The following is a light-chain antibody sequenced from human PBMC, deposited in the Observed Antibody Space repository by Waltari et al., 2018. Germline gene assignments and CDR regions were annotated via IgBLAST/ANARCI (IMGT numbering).Light chain of an antibody. J-gene: IGKJ1*01. V-gene: IGKV3-20*01. CDR1: QSISKY. Sequence: IVLTPSPGTLSLSSVERATLSCRTSQSISKYLAWYQQKPGQAPRLLSYHASSRATGIPDRFSGSGSGTDFSLTISRLEPEDFAVYYCQQYVSLPVTFGQGTKVEIK. CDR2: HAS. CDR3: QQYVSLPVT.